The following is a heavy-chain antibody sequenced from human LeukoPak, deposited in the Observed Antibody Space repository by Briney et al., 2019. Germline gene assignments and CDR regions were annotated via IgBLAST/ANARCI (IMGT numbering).Heavy chain of an antibody. CDR1: GLTFNSYW. V-gene: IGHV3-74*01. CDR2: ISGDASNT. Sequence: GGSLRLSCAASGLTFNSYWMHWVRQVAGKGLVWVARISGDASNTTYADSVKGRFTISRDNSKNTLYLQMNSLRAEDTAVYYCAKFSPRGATPPYYYFDYWGQGTLVTVSS. J-gene: IGHJ4*02. D-gene: IGHD2-15*01. CDR3: AKFSPRGATPPYYYFDY.